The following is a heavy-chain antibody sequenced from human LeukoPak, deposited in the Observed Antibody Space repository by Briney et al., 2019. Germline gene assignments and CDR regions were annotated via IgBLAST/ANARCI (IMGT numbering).Heavy chain of an antibody. D-gene: IGHD4-11*01. Sequence: PSETLSLTCAVYGGSFSGYYWSWIRQPPGKGLEWIGEINHSGSTNYNPSLKSRVTISVDTSKNQFSLKLSSVTAADTAVYYCARGQSPFDYWGQGTLVTVSS. V-gene: IGHV4-34*01. CDR2: INHSGST. CDR3: ARGQSPFDY. J-gene: IGHJ4*02. CDR1: GGSFSGYY.